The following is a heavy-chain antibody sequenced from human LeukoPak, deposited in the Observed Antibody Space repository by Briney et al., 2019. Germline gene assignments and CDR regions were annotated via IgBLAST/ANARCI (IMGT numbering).Heavy chain of an antibody. CDR1: GFTFSSYA. CDR2: ISSSSSYI. J-gene: IGHJ4*02. D-gene: IGHD5-24*01. CDR3: ARDGYNSFLFDY. V-gene: IGHV3-21*01. Sequence: TGESLRLSCAASGFTFSSYAMSWVRQAPGKGLEWVSSISSSSSYIYYADSVKGRFTISRDNAKNSLYLQMNSLRAEDTAVYYCARDGYNSFLFDYWGQGTLVTVSS.